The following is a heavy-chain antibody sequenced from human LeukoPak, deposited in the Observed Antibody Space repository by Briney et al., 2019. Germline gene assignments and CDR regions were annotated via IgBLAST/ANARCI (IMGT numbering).Heavy chain of an antibody. CDR2: INVGGTPI. J-gene: IGHJ4*02. V-gene: IGHV3-48*03. D-gene: IGHD3-10*01. Sequence: GGSLRLSCAASGFIFSNYEMNWVRQAPGKGLEWISYINVGGTPIYCADSVKGRFTISRDNSKNTLYLEVISLTAEDTAVYYCAKDDAWLRFGEWSQGTLVTVSS. CDR3: AKDDAWLRFGE. CDR1: GFIFSNYE.